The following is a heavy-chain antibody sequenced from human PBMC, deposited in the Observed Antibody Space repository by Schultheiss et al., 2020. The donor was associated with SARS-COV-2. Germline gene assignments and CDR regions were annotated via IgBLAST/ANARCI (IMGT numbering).Heavy chain of an antibody. D-gene: IGHD5-18*01. J-gene: IGHJ4*02. CDR3: ARDTHSYGFDY. CDR2: IYYSGST. V-gene: IGHV4-59*12. Sequence: SQTLSLTCTVSGGSISSYYWSWIRQPPGKGLEWIGYIYYSGSTNYNPSLKSRVTISVDTSKNQFSLKLSSVTAADTAVYYCARDTHSYGFDYWGQGTLVTVSS. CDR1: GGSISSYY.